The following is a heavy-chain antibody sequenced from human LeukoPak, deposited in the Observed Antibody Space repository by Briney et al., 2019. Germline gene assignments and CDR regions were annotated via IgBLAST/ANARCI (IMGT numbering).Heavy chain of an antibody. D-gene: IGHD3-10*01. CDR1: GFTFSNNW. CDR2: IDNDGSST. J-gene: IGHJ4*02. V-gene: IGHV3-74*01. Sequence: GGSLRLSCAASGFTFSNNWMHWVRQAPGEGLVWVSRIDNDGSSTVYAGSVKGRFTISRDNAKNTMYLQMNSLRAEDTAVYYCARDYSSGNYWLFDYWGQGTLVTVSS. CDR3: ARDYSSGNYWLFDY.